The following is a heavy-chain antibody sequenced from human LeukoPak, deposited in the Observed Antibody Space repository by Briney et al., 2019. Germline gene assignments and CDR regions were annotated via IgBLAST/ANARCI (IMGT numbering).Heavy chain of an antibody. J-gene: IGHJ4*02. CDR2: ISGSGGST. CDR1: GFTFSSYA. CDR3: AYFDSSGYYYGRLRY. V-gene: IGHV3-23*01. Sequence: GGSLRLSCAASGFTFSSYAMSWVRQAPGKGLEWVSAISGSGGSTYYADSVKGRFTISRDNSKNTLYLQMNSLRAEGTAVYFCAYFDSSGYYYGRLRYWGQGTPVTVSS. D-gene: IGHD3-22*01.